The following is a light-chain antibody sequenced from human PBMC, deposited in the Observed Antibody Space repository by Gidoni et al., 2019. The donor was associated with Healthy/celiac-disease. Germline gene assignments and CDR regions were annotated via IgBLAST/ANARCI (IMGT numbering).Light chain of an antibody. CDR1: QSISSW. J-gene: IGKJ1*01. Sequence: DIQMTQSPSTLSASVGDRVTITCRARQSISSWLAWYQQKPGKAPKLLIYKASSLESGVPARFSGNGSGTEFTLTISSLQPDDFATYYCQQYNSYSWTFGQGTKVEIK. V-gene: IGKV1-5*03. CDR2: KAS. CDR3: QQYNSYSWT.